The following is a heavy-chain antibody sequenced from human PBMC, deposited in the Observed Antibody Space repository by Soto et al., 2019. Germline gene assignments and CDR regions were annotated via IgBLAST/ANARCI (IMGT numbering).Heavy chain of an antibody. V-gene: IGHV3-23*01. J-gene: IGHJ4*02. CDR2: ISGSGGST. CDR3: AKDRSFDY. CDR1: GFTFTSYA. Sequence: GGSLRLSCAASGFTFTSYAMSWVRQAPAEGLAWVSAISGSGGSTYYADSVKGRFTISRDNSKNTLYLQMNSLRAEDTAVYYCAKDRSFDYWGQGTLVTVSS.